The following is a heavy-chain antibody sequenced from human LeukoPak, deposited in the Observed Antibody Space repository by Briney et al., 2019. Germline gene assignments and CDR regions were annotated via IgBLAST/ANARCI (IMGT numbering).Heavy chain of an antibody. CDR3: ARRFAFDI. D-gene: IGHD3-10*01. CDR2: IYPGDSDT. J-gene: IGHJ3*02. CDR1: GYTFTNYW. V-gene: IGHV5-51*03. Sequence: PGESLKISCKGSGYTFTNYWMGWVRQMPGKGLEWMGIIYPGDSDTRYSPYFQGQVTISADKSISTAYLQWSSLRTSDTAMYYCARRFAFDIWGQGPMVTVSS.